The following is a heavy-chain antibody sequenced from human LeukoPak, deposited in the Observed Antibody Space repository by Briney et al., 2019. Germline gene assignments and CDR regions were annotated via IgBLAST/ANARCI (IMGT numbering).Heavy chain of an antibody. J-gene: IGHJ6*03. Sequence: SQTLFLTCTVSGDSISSGGDYWSRIPQHPGKGLEWIGYIYYNRSTYSYPPLNRRVTISVDTSKNQFSLKLSSVTAADTAVYYCARDPRWFGDRIGYMDVWGKGTTVTVSS. V-gene: IGHV4-31*03. D-gene: IGHD3-10*01. CDR3: ARDPRWFGDRIGYMDV. CDR2: IYYNRST. CDR1: GDSISSGGDY.